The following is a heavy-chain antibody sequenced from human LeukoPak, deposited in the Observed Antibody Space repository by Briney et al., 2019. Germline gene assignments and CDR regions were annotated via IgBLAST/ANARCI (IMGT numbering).Heavy chain of an antibody. CDR2: IYSGGST. CDR3: ARDSRSSQSTRGRYGYYYYYGMDV. CDR1: GFTVSSNY. D-gene: IGHD6-6*01. V-gene: IGHV3-66*01. J-gene: IGHJ6*02. Sequence: GGSLRLSCAASGFTVSSNYMSWVRQAPGKGLEWVSVIYSGGSTYYADSVKGRFTISRDNSKNTLYLQMNSLRAEDTAVYYCARDSRSSQSTRGRYGYYYYYGMDVWGQGTTVSVSS.